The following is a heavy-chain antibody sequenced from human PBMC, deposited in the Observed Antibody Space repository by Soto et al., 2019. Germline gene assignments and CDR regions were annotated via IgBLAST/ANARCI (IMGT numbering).Heavy chain of an antibody. J-gene: IGHJ5*02. Sequence: RALEWMGGIIPVIDKAKYAQHFQGRVTITADTSTSTAYMELSSLRSEDTAVYYCARGEIPSAMNKWFAPWGRGTLVTVSS. CDR2: IIPVIDKA. CDR3: ARGEIPSAMNKWFAP. D-gene: IGHD2-2*01. V-gene: IGHV1-69*06.